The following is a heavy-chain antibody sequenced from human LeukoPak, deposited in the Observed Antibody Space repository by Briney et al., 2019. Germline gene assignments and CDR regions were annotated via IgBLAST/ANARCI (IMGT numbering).Heavy chain of an antibody. D-gene: IGHD4-23*01. CDR3: ARNWATVASPYFYY. J-gene: IGHJ4*02. CDR2: ISSSGSTI. V-gene: IGHV3-11*01. CDR1: GFTFSDYY. Sequence: PGGSLRLSCAASGFTFSDYYMSWIRQAPGKGLEWVSYISSSGSTIYYADSVKGRFTISRDNAKNSLYLQMNSLRAEDSAVYYCARNWATVASPYFYYWGQGTLGSVSS.